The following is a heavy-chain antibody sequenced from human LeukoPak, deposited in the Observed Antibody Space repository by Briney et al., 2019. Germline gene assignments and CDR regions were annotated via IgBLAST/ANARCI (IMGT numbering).Heavy chain of an antibody. CDR2: IIPIFGTA. Sequence: ASVKVSCKASGGTFSSYAISWVRQAPGQGLEWMGRIIPIFGTANYAQKFQGRVTITTDESTSTAYMELSSLRSEDTAVYYCARGNGYNLYFDYWGQGTLVTVSS. V-gene: IGHV1-69*05. D-gene: IGHD5-24*01. CDR3: ARGNGYNLYFDY. CDR1: GGTFSSYA. J-gene: IGHJ4*02.